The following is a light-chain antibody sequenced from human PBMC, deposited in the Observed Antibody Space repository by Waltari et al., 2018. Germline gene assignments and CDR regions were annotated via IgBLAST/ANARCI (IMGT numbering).Light chain of an antibody. CDR2: DVS. Sequence: QSALAPPASVSGSPGQSITISCPGSLIAVGGYNYFSWYQQQPGKTPKVIIYDVSDRPSGVSNRFSGSKSGNTASLTISGLQAEDEADYYCGSYSGTTTVVFGTGTYVTVL. V-gene: IGLV2-14*03. CDR3: GSYSGTTTVV. CDR1: LIAVGGYNY. J-gene: IGLJ1*01.